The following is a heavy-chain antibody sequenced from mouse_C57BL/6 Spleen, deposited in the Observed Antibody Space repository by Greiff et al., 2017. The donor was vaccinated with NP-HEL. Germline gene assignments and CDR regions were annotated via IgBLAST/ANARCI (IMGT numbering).Heavy chain of an antibody. CDR1: GYTFTSYW. CDR2: IDPSDSYT. CDR3: ARAYGNFDY. D-gene: IGHD2-1*01. J-gene: IGHJ2*01. Sequence: VQLQQPGAELVMPGASVKLSCKASGYTFTSYWMHWVKQRPGQGLEWIGEIDPSDSYTNYNQKFKGKSTLTVDKSSSTAYMQLSSLTSEDSAVYYCARAYGNFDYWGQGTTLTVSS. V-gene: IGHV1-69*01.